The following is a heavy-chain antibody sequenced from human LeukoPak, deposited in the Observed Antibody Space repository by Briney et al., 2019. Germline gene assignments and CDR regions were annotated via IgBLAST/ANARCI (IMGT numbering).Heavy chain of an antibody. J-gene: IGHJ4*02. V-gene: IGHV6-1*01. CDR3: ARGIAVATEGNFDY. CDR2: TYYRSKWYN. D-gene: IGHD6-19*01. CDR1: GDSFSSNSAA. Sequence: SQTLSLTCAISGDSFSSNSAAWNWIRQSPSRGLEWLGRTYYRSKWYNDYAVSVKSRITINPDTSKNQFSLQLNSVTPEDTAVYYCARGIAVATEGNFDYWGQGTLVTVSS.